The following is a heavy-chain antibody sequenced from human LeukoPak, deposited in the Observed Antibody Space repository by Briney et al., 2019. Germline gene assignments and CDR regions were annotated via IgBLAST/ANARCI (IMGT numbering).Heavy chain of an antibody. CDR1: GFTFHTYS. Sequence: PGGSLRLSCAASGFTFHTYSMNWVRPAPGKGLEWVSYISSSSTIIYYADSVKGRFTISRDNARNSLYLEMNSLRAEDTAVYSCARGAWSENPFDYWGQGTLVTVSS. CDR3: ARGAWSENPFDY. D-gene: IGHD1-14*01. J-gene: IGHJ4*02. CDR2: ISSSSTII. V-gene: IGHV3-21*05.